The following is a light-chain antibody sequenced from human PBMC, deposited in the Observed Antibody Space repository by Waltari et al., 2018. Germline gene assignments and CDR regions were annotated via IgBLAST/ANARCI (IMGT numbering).Light chain of an antibody. CDR1: SSDVGGYNY. J-gene: IGLJ3*02. Sequence: QSALTQPASVSGSPGQSITISCTGTSSDVGGYNYVSWYQQHPGKAPKLMIYDVSKRPSGGSNRFAGSKSGNTASLTISGLQAEDEADYYCCSYAGSSTLWVFGGGTKLTVL. CDR3: CSYAGSSTLWV. V-gene: IGLV2-23*02. CDR2: DVS.